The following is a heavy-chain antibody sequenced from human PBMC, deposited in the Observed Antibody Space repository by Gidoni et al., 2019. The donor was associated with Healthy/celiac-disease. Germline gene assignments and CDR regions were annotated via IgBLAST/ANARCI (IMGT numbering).Heavy chain of an antibody. CDR1: GVTFSSYA. J-gene: IGHJ4*02. CDR2: ISGSGGST. CDR3: AKGPDCLFSY. V-gene: IGHV3-23*01. D-gene: IGHD3-9*01. Sequence: EVQLLESGGGLVQRGGSLRLSCAASGVTFSSYAMSWVRQAPGKGLEWVSAISGSGGSTYYADSVKCRFTISRDNSKNTLYLQMNSLRAEDTAVYYCAKGPDCLFSYWGQGTLVTVSS.